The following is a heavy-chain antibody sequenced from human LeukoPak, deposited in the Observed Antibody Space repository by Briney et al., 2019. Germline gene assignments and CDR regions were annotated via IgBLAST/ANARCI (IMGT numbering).Heavy chain of an antibody. V-gene: IGHV3-23*01. J-gene: IGHJ4*02. CDR3: AKAGYGGYLGGYFDY. Sequence: QAVGSLRLSCAASGLTFSSYAMSWVRQAPGKGLKWVSGISGSTYYAEPVKGRFTISRDTSKNTLFLQMNSLRAEDTAVYFCAKAGYGGYLGGYFDYWGQGTLVTVSS. CDR1: GLTFSSYA. D-gene: IGHD5-12*01. CDR2: ISGST.